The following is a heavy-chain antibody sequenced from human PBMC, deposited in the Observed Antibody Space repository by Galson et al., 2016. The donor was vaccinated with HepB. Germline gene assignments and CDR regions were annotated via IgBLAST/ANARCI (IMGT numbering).Heavy chain of an antibody. CDR1: GDSMTGNW. Sequence: SETLSLTCTVSGDSMTGNWWSWVRQPPGQALEWIGEAYHSGSTHYNPSLNNRVTISLDTSNNPLSLELTFVTAAHTAIYYCARHGAVPGTRGFDSWGQGTLVTVSS. D-gene: IGHD6-19*01. CDR3: ARHGAVPGTRGFDS. V-gene: IGHV4-4*02. CDR2: AYHSGST. J-gene: IGHJ4*02.